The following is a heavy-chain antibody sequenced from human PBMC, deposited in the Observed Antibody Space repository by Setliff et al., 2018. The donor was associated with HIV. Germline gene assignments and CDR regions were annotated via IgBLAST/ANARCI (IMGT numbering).Heavy chain of an antibody. V-gene: IGHV4-39*07. CDR1: GGSISSSHGF. Sequence: PSETLSLTCTVSGGSISSSHGFWNWIRQPPGKGLEWIGAISYGGITYYNSSLTSRVTISVDTSKYQFSRKVTSVTAADTAVYYWARVPGRDYYDTSGDFDYGGRGTLFTVSS. CDR2: ISYGGIT. CDR3: ARVPGRDYYDTSGDFDY. J-gene: IGHJ4*02. D-gene: IGHD3-22*01.